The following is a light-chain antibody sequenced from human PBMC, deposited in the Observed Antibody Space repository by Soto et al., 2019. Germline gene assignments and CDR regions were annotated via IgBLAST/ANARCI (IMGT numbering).Light chain of an antibody. CDR1: QSVDIN. V-gene: IGKV3-20*01. Sequence: EIVLTQSPATLSVSPGERLTLSCRASQSVDINLAWYQQKPGQAPRLLIYGASNTATGIQDRFSGSGSGTDFTLTISRLEPEDFAVYYCQQYGSSGTFGQGTKVDIK. CDR3: QQYGSSGT. J-gene: IGKJ1*01. CDR2: GAS.